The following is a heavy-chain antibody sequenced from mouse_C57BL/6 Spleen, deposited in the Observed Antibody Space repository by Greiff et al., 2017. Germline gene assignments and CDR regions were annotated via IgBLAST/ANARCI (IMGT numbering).Heavy chain of an antibody. CDR3: ARSSLLYYGD. J-gene: IGHJ2*01. CDR2: IYPGDGAT. Sequence: QVQLQQPGPELVKPGASVKISCKASGYAFSSSWMNWVKQRPGQGLEWIGRIYPGDGATNYNGKFKGKATLTADKSSSTAYMQLSSLTSEDSAVYFCARSSLLYYGDWGQGTTLTVAS. CDR1: GYAFSSSW. V-gene: IGHV1-82*01.